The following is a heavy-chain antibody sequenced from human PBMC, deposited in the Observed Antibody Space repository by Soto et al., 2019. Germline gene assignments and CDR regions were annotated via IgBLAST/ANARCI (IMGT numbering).Heavy chain of an antibody. CDR1: GFTFSSYG. D-gene: IGHD6-25*01. CDR3: AKDRRPNYSYGMDV. V-gene: IGHV3-30*18. J-gene: IGHJ6*02. CDR2: ISSDGSNK. Sequence: QVQLVESGGGVVQPGRSLRLSCAASGFTFSSYGMNWVRQAPGKGLEWVAVISSDGSNKYYADSVKGRFTISRDNSKNTLYLQMNSLRAEDTAVYYCAKDRRPNYSYGMDVWGQGTTVTVSS.